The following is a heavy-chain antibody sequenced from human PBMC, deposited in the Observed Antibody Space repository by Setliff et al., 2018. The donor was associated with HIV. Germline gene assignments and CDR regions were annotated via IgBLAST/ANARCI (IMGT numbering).Heavy chain of an antibody. J-gene: IGHJ6*03. CDR2: IKQDGSEK. CDR1: GFRFNTYW. CDR3: ARVFWYGLPQIYYYMDV. D-gene: IGHD2-8*02. Sequence: SCAASGFRFNTYWMTWVRQAPGKGLEWVANIKQDGSEKYYVDSVKGRFTLSRDNAKNSLYLQMNSLRAEDTAVYYCARVFWYGLPQIYYYMDVWGKGTTVTVSS. V-gene: IGHV3-7*01.